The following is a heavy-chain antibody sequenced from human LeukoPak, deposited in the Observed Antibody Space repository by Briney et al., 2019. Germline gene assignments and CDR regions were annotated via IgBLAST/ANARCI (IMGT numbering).Heavy chain of an antibody. V-gene: IGHV3-66*02. CDR3: ARLPGYSSFYYGMDV. CDR1: GFTVSSNY. CDR2: IYSGGST. J-gene: IGHJ6*02. D-gene: IGHD6-19*01. Sequence: PGGSLRLSCAASGFTVSSNYMSWVRQAPGKGLEWVSVIYSGGSTYYADSVKGRFTISRDNSKNTLYLQMNSLRAEGTAVYYCARLPGYSSFYYGMDVWGQGTTVTVSS.